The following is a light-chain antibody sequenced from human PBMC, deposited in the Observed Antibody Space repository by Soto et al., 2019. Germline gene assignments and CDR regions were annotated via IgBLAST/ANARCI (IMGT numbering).Light chain of an antibody. CDR2: ENS. CDR3: QSYDTMVSAYNHV. Sequence: QSALAQPPSVSGAPGQRVTISCTGSSSDIGAGYDVHWYQQLPGTAPKLLIYENSNRPSGVSDRFSGSKSGTSASLAITGLQPEDEADYHCQSYDTMVSAYNHVLGTGTKVTV. CDR1: SSDIGAGYD. V-gene: IGLV1-40*01. J-gene: IGLJ1*01.